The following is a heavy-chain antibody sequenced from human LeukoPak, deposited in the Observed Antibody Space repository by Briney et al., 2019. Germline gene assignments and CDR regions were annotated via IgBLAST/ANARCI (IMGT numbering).Heavy chain of an antibody. D-gene: IGHD3-16*01. CDR2: IHYTGRT. CDR1: DYSITSGYY. CDR3: ARGSGDFIWGTKGYFFDY. Sequence: SETLSLTCAVSDYSITSGYYWGWIRQSPGKGLEWIGSIHYTGRTDYIPSLKSRVTISLQPSKNQFSLNLSSVAAADTAVYHCARGSGDFIWGTKGYFFDYWGQGTLVTVSS. V-gene: IGHV4-38-2*01. J-gene: IGHJ4*02.